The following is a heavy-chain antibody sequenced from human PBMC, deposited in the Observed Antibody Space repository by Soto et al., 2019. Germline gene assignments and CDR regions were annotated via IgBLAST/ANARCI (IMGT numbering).Heavy chain of an antibody. V-gene: IGHV4-59*01. CDR1: GGSFSDYY. D-gene: IGHD6-13*01. CDR2: IDYSGST. J-gene: IGHJ3*02. Sequence: QVQLQESGPGLVKPSETLSLTCDVYGGSFSDYYWSCIRQPPGKGLEWIGYIDYSGSTNYNPSLKSRVTISLAPCKSQFSLQLSSLSVAGTAVYYWARPGLIAADPFDSWGQRTRVTVSS. CDR3: ARPGLIAADPFDS.